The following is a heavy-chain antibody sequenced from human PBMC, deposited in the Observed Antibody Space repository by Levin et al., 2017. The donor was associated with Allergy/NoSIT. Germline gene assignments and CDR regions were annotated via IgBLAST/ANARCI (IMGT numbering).Heavy chain of an antibody. CDR3: ARGPEGGWHGDMDY. V-gene: IGHV1-8*01. CDR2: MTPNSGNT. D-gene: IGHD6-19*01. CDR1: GYTFTNYN. Sequence: PEASVKVSCKASGYTFTNYNIEWLRQATGQGLEWMGWMTPNSGNTGYAQKFQGRVTMTRNTSITTAYMELRSLRSNDTAVYYCARGPEGGWHGDMDYWGQGTLVTVSS. J-gene: IGHJ4*02.